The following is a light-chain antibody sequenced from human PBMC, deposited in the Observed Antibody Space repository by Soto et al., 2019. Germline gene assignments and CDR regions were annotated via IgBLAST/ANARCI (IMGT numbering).Light chain of an antibody. CDR3: CSYAGSPWV. V-gene: IGLV2-11*01. J-gene: IGLJ3*02. CDR2: DVS. Sequence: QSALTQPRSVSGSPGQSVTISCTGTSSDVGGYNYVSWYQQHPGKAPKRIIYDVSLRPSGVPDRFSGSKSGNTASLTISGLQAEDEADYYCCSYAGSPWVFGGGTKVTV. CDR1: SSDVGGYNY.